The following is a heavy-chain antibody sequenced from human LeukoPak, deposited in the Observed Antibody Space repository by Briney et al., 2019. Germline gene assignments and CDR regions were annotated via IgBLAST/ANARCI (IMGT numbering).Heavy chain of an antibody. D-gene: IGHD2-15*01. CDR1: GYTFTGYY. CDR2: INPNSGGT. J-gene: IGHJ4*02. Sequence: ASVKVSCKASGYTFTGYYMHWVRQAPGQGLEWMGWINPNSGGTNYAQKFQGRVTMTRDTSISTAYMELSRLRSDDTAVYYCARDLSPYCSGGSCFVVYWGQGTLVTVSS. V-gene: IGHV1-2*02. CDR3: ARDLSPYCSGGSCFVVY.